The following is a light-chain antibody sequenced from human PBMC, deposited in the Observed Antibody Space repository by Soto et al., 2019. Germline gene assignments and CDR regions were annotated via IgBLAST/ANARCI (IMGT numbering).Light chain of an antibody. Sequence: QSVLTQPPSASGCPGQSVRVSWTGAKNDIGVYDFVSWYQHHPGKAPRLILYEVVQRPSGVPDRFSGSKSGNTASLTVSGLQAADEADYFCKSYAGSNTYVFGSGTKVTVL. V-gene: IGLV2-8*01. CDR2: EVV. J-gene: IGLJ1*01. CDR1: KNDIGVYDF. CDR3: KSYAGSNTYV.